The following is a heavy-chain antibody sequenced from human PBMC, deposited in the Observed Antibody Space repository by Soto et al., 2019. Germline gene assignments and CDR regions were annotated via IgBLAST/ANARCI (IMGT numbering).Heavy chain of an antibody. CDR2: ISGTGAGT. CDR1: GFSFSIYA. V-gene: IGHV3-23*01. Sequence: GGSLRLSCEASGFSFSIYAMSWVRQAPGKGLEWVSAISGTGAGTYYADSVKGRFTISRDNSKNTLYLQMNSLRAEDTAVYYCAKGAGTYYDFWSGASWGQGTLVTVSS. CDR3: AKGAGTYYDFWSGAS. D-gene: IGHD3-3*01. J-gene: IGHJ5*02.